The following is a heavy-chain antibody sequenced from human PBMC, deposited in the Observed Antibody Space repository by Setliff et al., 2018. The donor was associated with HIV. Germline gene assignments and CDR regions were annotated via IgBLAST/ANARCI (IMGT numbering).Heavy chain of an antibody. D-gene: IGHD6-13*01. CDR1: GFKFKNYN. CDR2: ISSDSRYI. Sequence: PGESLRLSCVGSGFKFKNYNMNWVRQAPGKGLEWISSISSDSRYIYYADSVKGRFTISRDNAQDSVYLQISALRGEDTAVYYCARDRRGSSRFYFDYWGQGTLVTVSS. V-gene: IGHV3-21*01. CDR3: ARDRRGSSRFYFDY. J-gene: IGHJ4*02.